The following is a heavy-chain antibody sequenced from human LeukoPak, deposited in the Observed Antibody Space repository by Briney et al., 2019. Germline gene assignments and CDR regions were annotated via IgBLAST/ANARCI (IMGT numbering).Heavy chain of an antibody. V-gene: IGHV3-30*04. Sequence: PGGSLRLSCAASGFTFSSYAMHWVRQAPGKGLEWVAVISYDGSNKYYADSVKGRFTISRDNSKNTLYLQMNSLRAEDTAVYYCAKDSGHYWGQGTLVTVSS. CDR1: GFTFSSYA. D-gene: IGHD7-27*01. CDR3: AKDSGHY. J-gene: IGHJ4*02. CDR2: ISYDGSNK.